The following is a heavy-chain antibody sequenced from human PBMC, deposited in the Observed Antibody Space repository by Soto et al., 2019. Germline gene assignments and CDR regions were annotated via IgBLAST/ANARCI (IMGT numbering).Heavy chain of an antibody. D-gene: IGHD6-13*01. Sequence: QVQLQESGPGLVKASQTLSLTCTVSGGSISSGDHYWSWIRQPPGKGLEWIGYIYYSGSTYYNPSLKSRVTISVDTSKNQCSLNLNSVTAADTAVYDCARDVRSCMDVWGQGTTVTVSS. CDR2: IYYSGST. CDR1: GGSISSGDHY. J-gene: IGHJ6*02. CDR3: ARDVRSCMDV. V-gene: IGHV4-30-4*01.